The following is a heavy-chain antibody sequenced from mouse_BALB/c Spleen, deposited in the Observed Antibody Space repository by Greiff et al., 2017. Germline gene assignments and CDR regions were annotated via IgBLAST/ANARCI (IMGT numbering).Heavy chain of an antibody. J-gene: IGHJ4*01. Sequence: VQRVESGAELMKPGASVKISCKATGYTFSSYWIEWVKQRPGHGLEWIGEILPGSGSTNYNEKFKGKATFTADTSSNTAYMQLSSLTSEDSAVYYCARKGEWDAMDYWGQGTSVTVSS. V-gene: IGHV1-9*01. CDR3: ARKGEWDAMDY. CDR1: GYTFSSYW. CDR2: ILPGSGST. D-gene: IGHD1-3*01.